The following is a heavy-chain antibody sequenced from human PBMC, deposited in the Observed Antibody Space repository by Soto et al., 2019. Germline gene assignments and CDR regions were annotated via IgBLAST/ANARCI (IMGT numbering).Heavy chain of an antibody. V-gene: IGHV4-39*01. CDR1: GGSISSSSYY. D-gene: IGHD2-15*01. Sequence: SETLSLTCTVSGGSISSSSYYWGWIRQPPGKGLEWIGSIYYSGSTYYNPSLKSRVTISVDTSKNQFSLKPSSVTAADTAVYYCARLGRDIVVVVAATDYYYYGMDVWGQGTTVTVS. CDR3: ARLGRDIVVVVAATDYYYYGMDV. CDR2: IYYSGST. J-gene: IGHJ6*02.